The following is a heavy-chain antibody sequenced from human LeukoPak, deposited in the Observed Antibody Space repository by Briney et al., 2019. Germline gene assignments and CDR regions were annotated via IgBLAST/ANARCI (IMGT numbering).Heavy chain of an antibody. V-gene: IGHV3-9*01. J-gene: IGHJ4*02. Sequence: GRSLRLSCAASGFTFDDYAMHWVRQAPGKGLEWVSGISWNSGSIGYADSVKGRFTISRDNAKNSLYLQTNSLRAEDTALYYCAKDSGFSGSPLDYWGQGTLVTVSS. CDR1: GFTFDDYA. D-gene: IGHD1-26*01. CDR2: ISWNSGSI. CDR3: AKDSGFSGSPLDY.